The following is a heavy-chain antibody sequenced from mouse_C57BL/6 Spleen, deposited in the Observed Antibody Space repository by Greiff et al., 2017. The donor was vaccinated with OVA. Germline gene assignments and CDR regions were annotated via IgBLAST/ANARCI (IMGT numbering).Heavy chain of an antibody. CDR3: ERAWDGSGYWAFDG. D-gene: IGHD1-1*01. Sequence: VQLQQPGAELVKPGASVKMSCKASGYTFTSYWITWVKQRPGQGLEWIGKIYPGDGGTNYNEKFKGKATLTADTSSSTAYMQLSSLTSEDSAVYVCERAWDGSGYWAFDGWGTGVTVTVAS. J-gene: IGHJ1*03. CDR2: IYPGDGGT. V-gene: IGHV1-55*01. CDR1: GYTFTSYW.